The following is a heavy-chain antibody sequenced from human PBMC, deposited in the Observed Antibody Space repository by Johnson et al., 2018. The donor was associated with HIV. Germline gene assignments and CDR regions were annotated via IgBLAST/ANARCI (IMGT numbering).Heavy chain of an antibody. CDR3: ARDTPFDI. CDR1: GFTFSSYA. J-gene: IGHJ3*02. Sequence: VQLVESGGGVVQPGRSLRLSCAASGFTFSSYAMHWVHQAPGKGLEWVAVISYDGSNKYYADSVKGRFTISRDNSKNTLYLQMNSLRAEDTAVYYCARDTPFDIWGQGTMVTVSS. V-gene: IGHV3-30-3*01. CDR2: ISYDGSNK.